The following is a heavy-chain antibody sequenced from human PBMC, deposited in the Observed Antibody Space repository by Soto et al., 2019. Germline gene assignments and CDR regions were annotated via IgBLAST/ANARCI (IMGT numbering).Heavy chain of an antibody. CDR1: GFTFSSYW. D-gene: IGHD3-16*02. CDR3: ARDSIRYPHYYYYGMDV. V-gene: IGHV3-7*01. J-gene: IGHJ6*02. CDR2: IKQDESEK. Sequence: GGSLRLSCAASGFTFSSYWMSWVRQAPGKGLEWVANIKQDESEKYYVDSVKGRFTISRDNAKNSLYLQMNSLRAEDTAVYYCARDSIRYPHYYYYGMDVWGQGTTVTGSS.